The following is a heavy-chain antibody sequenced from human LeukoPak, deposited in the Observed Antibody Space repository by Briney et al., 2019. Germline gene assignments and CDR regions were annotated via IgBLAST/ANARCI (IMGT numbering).Heavy chain of an antibody. V-gene: IGHV3-21*01. CDR1: GYTFSSFS. CDR2: ISVRSNYI. J-gene: IGHJ4*02. Sequence: GGSLRLSCAASGYTFSSFSINWVRQAPGKGLEWVSSISVRSNYIYYADSVRGRFSISRDDARNSLYLQMDSLRGDDTAVYYCARLRRNSDSSGYYYYYNYWGQGTLVTVSS. CDR3: ARLRRNSDSSGYYYYYNY. D-gene: IGHD3-22*01.